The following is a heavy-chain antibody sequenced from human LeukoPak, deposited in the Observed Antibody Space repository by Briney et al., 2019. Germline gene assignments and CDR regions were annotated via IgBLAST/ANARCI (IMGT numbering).Heavy chain of an antibody. CDR1: GYTFTSYG. D-gene: IGHD2-2*01. CDR3: TLGYCSSTSCSDDGF. CDR2: ISAYNGNT. J-gene: IGHJ4*02. Sequence: GASVKVSCKASGYTFTSYGISWARQAPGQGLEWMGWISAYNGNTNYAQKLEGSVTMTTNTSTSTAYMELRSLRSDDTAVYYCTLGYCSSTSCSDDGFWGQGTLVTVSS. V-gene: IGHV1-18*04.